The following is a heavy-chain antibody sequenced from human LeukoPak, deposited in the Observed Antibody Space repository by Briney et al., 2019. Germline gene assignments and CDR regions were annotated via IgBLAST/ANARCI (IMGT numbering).Heavy chain of an antibody. D-gene: IGHD2-2*01. V-gene: IGHV5-51*01. CDR1: GYSFTSCW. J-gene: IGHJ5*02. Sequence: GESLKISCKGSGYSFTSCWIGWVRQMPGKGLEWMGIIYPGDSDTRYSPSFQGQVTISADKSISTAYLQWSSLKASDTAMYYCARHATIVVVPAAPLGNWFDPWGQGTLVTVSS. CDR3: ARHATIVVVPAAPLGNWFDP. CDR2: IYPGDSDT.